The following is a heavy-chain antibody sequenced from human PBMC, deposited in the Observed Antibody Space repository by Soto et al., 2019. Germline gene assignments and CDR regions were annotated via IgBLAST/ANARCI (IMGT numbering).Heavy chain of an antibody. CDR1: GGTFSSYT. V-gene: IGHV1-69*02. D-gene: IGHD3-10*01. J-gene: IGHJ1*01. CDR3: ARVITMVRGVIGPTEYFQH. Sequence: GASVKVSCKASGGTFSSYTISWVRQAPGQGLEWMGRIIPILGIANYAQKFQGRVTITADKSTSTAYMELSSLRSEDTAVYYCARVITMVRGVIGPTEYFQHWGQGTLVTVSS. CDR2: IIPILGIA.